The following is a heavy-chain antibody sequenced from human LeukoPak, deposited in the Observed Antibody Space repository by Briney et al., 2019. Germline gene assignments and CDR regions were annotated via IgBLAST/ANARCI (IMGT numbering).Heavy chain of an antibody. V-gene: IGHV4-59*08. CDR3: ARHRDQIVGPKYYYMDV. D-gene: IGHD1-26*01. CDR1: GGSISSYY. Sequence: SETLSLTCIVSGGSISSYYWSWIRQPPGKGLEWIGYIYYSGSTNYNPSLKSRVTISVDTSKNQFSLKLSSVTAADTAVYYCARHRDQIVGPKYYYMDVWGRGTTVTVSS. J-gene: IGHJ6*03. CDR2: IYYSGST.